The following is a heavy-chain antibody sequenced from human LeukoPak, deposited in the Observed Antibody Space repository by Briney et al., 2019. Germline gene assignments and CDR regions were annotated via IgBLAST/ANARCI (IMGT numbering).Heavy chain of an antibody. CDR3: AKLARTGYLTDAFDI. Sequence: GGSLRLSCAASGFTLTSSYMTWVRQAQGKGLEWVSLLYRGGSTKYTDSVKGRFTISRDNSKNTLYLQMNSLRAEDTAVYYCAKLARTGYLTDAFDIWGQGTMVTVSS. CDR1: GFTLTSSY. J-gene: IGHJ3*02. V-gene: IGHV3-66*02. D-gene: IGHD3/OR15-3a*01. CDR2: LYRGGST.